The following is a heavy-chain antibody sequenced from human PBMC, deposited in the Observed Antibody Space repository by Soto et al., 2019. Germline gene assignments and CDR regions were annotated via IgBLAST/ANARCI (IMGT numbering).Heavy chain of an antibody. J-gene: IGHJ3*01. CDR2: IYSGGST. D-gene: IGHD3-22*01. CDR1: GFTISSND. Sequence: EVQLVESGGGLIQPGGSLRLSCAASGFTISSNDMNWVRQAPGKGLEWVSLIYSGGSTYYADSVKGRFTISRDNSKNTLYLQMSSLRAEDTALYYCATRPLLPGAPWGQGTMVTVSS. CDR3: ATRPLLPGAP. V-gene: IGHV3-53*01.